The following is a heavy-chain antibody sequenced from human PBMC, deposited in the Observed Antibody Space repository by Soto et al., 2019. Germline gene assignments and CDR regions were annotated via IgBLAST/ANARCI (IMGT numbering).Heavy chain of an antibody. CDR3: ERDRVPYCDSSGYTIALDY. V-gene: IGHV1-18*01. J-gene: IGHJ4*02. CDR1: GGTFSSYA. D-gene: IGHD3-22*01. CDR2: ISAYNGNT. Sequence: QVQLVQSGAEVKKPGSSVKVSCNASGGTFSSYAISWGRQAPGQGLEWMGWISAYNGNTNYAQKLQGRVTMTTDTATRKAYMELRSLRSDDTAVYYCERDRVPYCDSSGYTIALDYWGQGTLVTVSS.